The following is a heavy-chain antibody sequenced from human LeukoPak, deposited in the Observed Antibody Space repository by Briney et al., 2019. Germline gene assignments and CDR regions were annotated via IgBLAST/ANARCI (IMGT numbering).Heavy chain of an antibody. CDR1: GVSFGGYF. J-gene: IGHJ4*02. V-gene: IGHV4-34*01. Sequence: TSETLSLTCSAYGVSFGGYFWSWIRQPPGEGLEWIGEVNHSGSTNYNPSLKSRVTISVDTSRTQFSLNLRSVTAADTAVYYCARGPPLAYYGTGGYYSFDYWGQGILVTVSP. D-gene: IGHD3-22*01. CDR3: ARGPPLAYYGTGGYYSFDY. CDR2: VNHSGST.